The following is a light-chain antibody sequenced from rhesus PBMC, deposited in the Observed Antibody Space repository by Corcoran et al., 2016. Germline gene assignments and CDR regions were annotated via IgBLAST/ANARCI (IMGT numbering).Light chain of an antibody. CDR3: LQYNSKPFT. J-gene: IGKJ3*01. CDR2: AAS. CDR1: QGISNY. V-gene: IGKV1-36*01. Sequence: DIQMTQSPSSLSASVGDRVTITCRASQGISNYLSWYPQKQGKAPKRLLYAASSLESGVPSRFSGSGSGTEITLTISSLQTEDFAAYYCLQYNSKPFTFGTGSKVDIK.